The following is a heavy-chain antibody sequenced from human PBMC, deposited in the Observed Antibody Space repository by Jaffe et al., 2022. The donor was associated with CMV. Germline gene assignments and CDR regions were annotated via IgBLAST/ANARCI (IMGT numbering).Heavy chain of an antibody. Sequence: QVQLQESGPGLVKPSETLSLTCTVSGGSISSYYWSWIRQPPGKGLEWIGYIYYSGSTNYNPSLKSRVTISVDTSKNQFSLKLSSVTAADTAVYYCARDLDMDSRDGYYYYGMDVWGQGTTVTVSS. V-gene: IGHV4-59*01. J-gene: IGHJ6*02. CDR3: ARDLDMDSRDGYYYYGMDV. D-gene: IGHD3-9*01. CDR2: IYYSGST. CDR1: GGSISSYY.